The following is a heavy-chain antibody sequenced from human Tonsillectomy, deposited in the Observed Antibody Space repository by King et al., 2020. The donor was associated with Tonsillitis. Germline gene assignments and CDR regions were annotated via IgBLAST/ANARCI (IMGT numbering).Heavy chain of an antibody. CDR2: ISGSGGST. CDR3: AKELGDEVGDGFDI. J-gene: IGHJ3*02. CDR1: GFPFNNYA. D-gene: IGHD1-26*01. Sequence: DVQLVESGGGLVQPGGSLRLSCAASGFPFNNYAMSWVRQPPGKGLEWVSAISGSGGSTYYADSVKGRFTISRDNSKNTQYLQMNSLRDEDTAVYYCAKELGDEVGDGFDIWGRGTMVTVSS. V-gene: IGHV3-23*04.